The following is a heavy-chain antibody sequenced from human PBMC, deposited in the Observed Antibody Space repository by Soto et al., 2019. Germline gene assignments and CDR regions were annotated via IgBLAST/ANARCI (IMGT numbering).Heavy chain of an antibody. CDR3: ASLSPYDYIWGSYRPPWAFDC. D-gene: IGHD3-16*02. CDR1: GYTLTELS. J-gene: IGHJ4*02. Sequence: ASVKVSCKVSGYTLTELSMHWVRQAPGKRLEWMGCINAGDGNTIYSQKFKGRVTMTRDTSASTAYMELSSLRSEDTAVYYCASLSPYDYIWGSYRPPWAFDCWGQGTLVTVSS. CDR2: INAGDGNT. V-gene: IGHV1-3*01.